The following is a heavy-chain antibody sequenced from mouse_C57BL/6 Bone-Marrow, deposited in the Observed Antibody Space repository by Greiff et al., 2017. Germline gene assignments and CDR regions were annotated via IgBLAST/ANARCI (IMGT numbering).Heavy chain of an antibody. J-gene: IGHJ3*01. D-gene: IGHD1-1*01. CDR2: IHPSDIDT. V-gene: IGHV1-74*01. CDR1: GYTFTIYW. Sequence: QVQLQQPGAELVKPGASVKVSCKASGYTFTIYWMHWVKQRPGQGLEWIGRIHPSDIDTNYNQKFKGKATLTVDKSSSTAYMQLSSLTSEDSAVYYCAIGLYGSSPLAYWGQGTLVTVSA. CDR3: AIGLYGSSPLAY.